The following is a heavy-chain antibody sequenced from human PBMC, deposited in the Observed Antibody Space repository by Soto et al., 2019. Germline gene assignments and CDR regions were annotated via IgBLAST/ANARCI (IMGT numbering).Heavy chain of an antibody. CDR1: GGSISSYY. CDR2: IYYSGST. V-gene: IGHV4-59*01. J-gene: IGHJ4*02. CDR3: ARTRATYYYDSSGYYETGYFDY. Sequence: QVQLQESGPGLVKPSETLSLTCTVSGGSISSYYWSWIRQPPGKGLEWIGYIYYSGSTNYNPSLKSRVTISVDTSKNQFSLKLSSVTAADTAVYYCARTRATYYYDSSGYYETGYFDYWGQGTLVTVSS. D-gene: IGHD3-22*01.